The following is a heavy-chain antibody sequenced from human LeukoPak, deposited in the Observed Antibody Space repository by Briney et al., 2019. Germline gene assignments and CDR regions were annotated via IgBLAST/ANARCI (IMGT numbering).Heavy chain of an antibody. CDR1: GFTFSSYW. D-gene: IGHD3-10*01. J-gene: IGHJ4*02. CDR2: VWHDGSNK. Sequence: PGGSLRLSCAASGFTFSSYWMSWVRQAPGKGLEWVAVVWHDGSNKYYADSVKGRFTISRDNSKNTLYLLMNSLRAEDTALYYCSGNFDFWGQGALVTVSS. CDR3: SGNFDF. V-gene: IGHV3-33*08.